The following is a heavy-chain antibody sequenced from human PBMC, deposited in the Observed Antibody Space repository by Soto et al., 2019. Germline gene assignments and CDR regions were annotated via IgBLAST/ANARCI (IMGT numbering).Heavy chain of an antibody. Sequence: SVKVSCKASGGTFSSYAISWVRQAPGQGLEWMGGIIPIFGTANYAQKFQGRVTITADKSTSTAYMELSSLRSEDTAVYYCARDQSGRVAVAGIAWFDPWGQGTLVTVSS. V-gene: IGHV1-69*06. J-gene: IGHJ5*02. CDR3: ARDQSGRVAVAGIAWFDP. CDR1: GGTFSSYA. CDR2: IIPIFGTA. D-gene: IGHD6-19*01.